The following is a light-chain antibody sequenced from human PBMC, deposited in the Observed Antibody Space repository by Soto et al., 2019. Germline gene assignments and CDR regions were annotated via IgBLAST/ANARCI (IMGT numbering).Light chain of an antibody. V-gene: IGLV2-14*01. CDR1: SSDVGGYNY. J-gene: IGLJ1*01. CDR3: ISYTSSSTF. Sequence: QSALTQPASVSGSPGQSITISCTGTSSDVGGYNYVSWYQQHPGKAPKLIIYEVSNRPSGLSNRFSGYNSGNTASLTISGHQAENDAYYYCISYTSSSTFFGTGTKLTVL. CDR2: EVS.